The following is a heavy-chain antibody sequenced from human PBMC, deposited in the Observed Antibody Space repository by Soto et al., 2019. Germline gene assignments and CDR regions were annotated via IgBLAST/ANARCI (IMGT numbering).Heavy chain of an antibody. D-gene: IGHD6-6*01. Sequence: QVQLVQSGAEVKKPGASVKVSCKASGYSFTSYDINWVRQATGQGLEWMGWMNPNSGNTGYAQKFLGRVTRTRNTSISTAYMELSGLRSEDTAVYYCARVSMGSSSEDFQHWGQGTLGTVSS. V-gene: IGHV1-8*01. CDR2: MNPNSGNT. CDR3: ARVSMGSSSEDFQH. J-gene: IGHJ1*01. CDR1: GYSFTSYD.